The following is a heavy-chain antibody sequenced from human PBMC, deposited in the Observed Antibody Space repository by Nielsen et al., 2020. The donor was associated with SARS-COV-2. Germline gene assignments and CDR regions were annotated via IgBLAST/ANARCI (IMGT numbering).Heavy chain of an antibody. V-gene: IGHV3-13*04. J-gene: IGHJ3*02. CDR2: IGTAGDT. CDR3: ATSVSTGPTASGAFDI. D-gene: IGHD4-11*01. CDR1: GFTFSSYD. Sequence: GESLKISCAASGFTFSSYDMHWVRQATGKGLEWVSAIGTAGDTYYPGSVKGRFTISRDNAKNSLYLQMNSLRAEDTAVYYCATSVSTGPTASGAFDIWGQGTMVTVSS.